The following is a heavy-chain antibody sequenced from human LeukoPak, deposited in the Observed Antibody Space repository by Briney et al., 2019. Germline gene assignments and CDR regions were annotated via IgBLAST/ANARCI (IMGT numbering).Heavy chain of an antibody. Sequence: GCSLRLSCAASGFTFSTYNMNWLGQAPAKGREGVSYISSGSSNIFYADSAKGRFTISRDNAKTSLYLQMNSLRAEDTAVYYCARATPSGSYWFDYWGQGTLVTVSS. CDR1: GFTFSTYN. D-gene: IGHD3-10*01. CDR2: ISSGSSNI. J-gene: IGHJ4*02. V-gene: IGHV3-48*01. CDR3: ARATPSGSYWFDY.